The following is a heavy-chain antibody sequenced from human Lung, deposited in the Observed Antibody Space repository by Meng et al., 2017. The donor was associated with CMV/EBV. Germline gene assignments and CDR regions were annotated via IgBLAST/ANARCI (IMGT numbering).Heavy chain of an antibody. J-gene: IGHJ5*02. D-gene: IGHD3-22*01. Sequence: SETLSLTCPVSAGSISSSDYYWGWIRQPPGKGLEWIGTIFYRGNTYYNPSLKSRVTISVDTSKNQFSLKLSSVTAADTAVYYCARHRDSSVHYFGWFDPWGQGTLVTVSS. CDR3: ARHRDSSVHYFGWFDP. CDR1: AGSISSSDYY. V-gene: IGHV4-39*01. CDR2: IFYRGNT.